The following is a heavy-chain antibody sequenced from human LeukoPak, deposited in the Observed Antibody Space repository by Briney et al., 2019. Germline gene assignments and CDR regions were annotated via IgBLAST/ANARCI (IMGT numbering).Heavy chain of an antibody. CDR1: GFTFSNYG. J-gene: IGHJ5*02. V-gene: IGHV3-30*03. Sequence: QPGGSLRLSCAASGFTFSNYGIHWVRQAPGKGLEWVTVVSNSGTTTYYADSVKGRFTISRDNSKNTLYLQMNSLTSEDTAIYFCAREGLGPTFSAWFDPWGQGTLVTVSS. CDR2: VSNSGTTT. CDR3: AREGLGPTFSAWFDP. D-gene: IGHD1-26*01.